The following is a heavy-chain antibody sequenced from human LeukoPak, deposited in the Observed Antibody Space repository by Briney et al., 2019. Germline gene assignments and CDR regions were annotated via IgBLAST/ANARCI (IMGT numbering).Heavy chain of an antibody. CDR3: ARLLRNIAAAVYYFDY. CDR2: IYPGDSDT. D-gene: IGHD6-13*01. Sequence: GESLKISCKGSGYNFTSYWIGWVRQMPGKGLEWMGIIYPGDSDTRYSPSFQGQVTISADKSISTASLQWSSLKASDTAVYYCARLLRNIAAAVYYFDYWGQGTLVTVSS. CDR1: GYNFTSYW. J-gene: IGHJ4*02. V-gene: IGHV5-51*01.